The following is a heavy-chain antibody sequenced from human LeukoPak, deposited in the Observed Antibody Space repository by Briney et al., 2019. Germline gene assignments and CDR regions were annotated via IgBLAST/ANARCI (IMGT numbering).Heavy chain of an antibody. V-gene: IGHV4-39*07. CDR1: GGSISSSSYY. D-gene: IGHD3-3*01. Sequence: SETLSLTCTVSGGSISSSSYYWGWIRQPPGKGLEWIGSIYYSGSTYYNPSLKSRVTISVDTSKNQFSLKLSSVTAADTAVYYCARVRLTIFGVVLNWFDPWGQGTLVTVSS. CDR3: ARVRLTIFGVVLNWFDP. CDR2: IYYSGST. J-gene: IGHJ5*02.